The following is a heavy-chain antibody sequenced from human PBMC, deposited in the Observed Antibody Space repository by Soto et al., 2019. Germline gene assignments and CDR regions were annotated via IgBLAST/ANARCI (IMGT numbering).Heavy chain of an antibody. CDR3: VKDFRGGYDWTHD. CDR2: IRGSGGPT. V-gene: IGHV3-23*01. D-gene: IGHD5-12*01. Sequence: EVQLLESGGDLVQPGGSLRLSCAASGFTFSNYAMSWVRQAPGQGLEWVSLIRGSGGPTNYADSVKGRFTVSRDNSKNMLFLQMTSLRVEDTAVYYCVKDFRGGYDWTHDCGQGTLVTVSS. J-gene: IGHJ4*02. CDR1: GFTFSNYA.